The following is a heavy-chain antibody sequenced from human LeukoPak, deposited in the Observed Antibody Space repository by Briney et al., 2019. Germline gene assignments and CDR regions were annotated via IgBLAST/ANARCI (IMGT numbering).Heavy chain of an antibody. CDR1: GGSFSGYY. D-gene: IGHD4-17*01. CDR2: INHSGST. CDR3: ARDLYGDYPMTYYYYGMDV. V-gene: IGHV4-34*01. J-gene: IGHJ6*02. Sequence: SETLSLTCAVYGGSFSGYYWSWIRQPPGKGLEWIGEINHSGSTNYNPSLKSRVTISVDTSKNQFSLKLSSVTAAGTAVYYCARDLYGDYPMTYYYYGMDVWGQGTTVTVSS.